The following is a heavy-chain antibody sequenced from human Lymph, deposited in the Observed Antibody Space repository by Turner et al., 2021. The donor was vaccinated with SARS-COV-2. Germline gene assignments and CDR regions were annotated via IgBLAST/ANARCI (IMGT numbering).Heavy chain of an antibody. V-gene: IGHV1-69*10. D-gene: IGHD2-21*01. CDR3: ARIAAPGVEEGVHYYYYAMDV. CDR1: GRTFSSSA. CDR2: IIAKVGKG. J-gene: IGHJ6*02. Sequence: QVQLVQAGAEVKKPGSSVKVSCNASGRTFSSSAISWVRQATGQGVGWVGRIIAKVGKGDYGLKCRGSGTIYADKAKSRANMEMGNLKTEEKAEIICARIAAPGVEEGVHYYYYAMDVWGQGTTVTVSS.